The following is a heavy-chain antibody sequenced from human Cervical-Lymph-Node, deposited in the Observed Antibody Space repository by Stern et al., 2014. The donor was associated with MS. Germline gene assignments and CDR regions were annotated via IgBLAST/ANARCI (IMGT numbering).Heavy chain of an antibody. J-gene: IGHJ6*02. CDR3: ARDRGLTHSFYGMDV. Sequence: QVQLVQSGGGVVQPGKSLRLSCAASGFTFSDYGMHWVRQAPGKGLEWVALATYDGSDQYYADTVKGRFTVSRDNSKNTVLLQMNGLRPEDTAVYFCARDRGLTHSFYGMDVWGQGTTVTVSS. CDR1: GFTFSDYG. CDR2: ATYDGSDQ. D-gene: IGHD3-10*01. V-gene: IGHV3-30*03.